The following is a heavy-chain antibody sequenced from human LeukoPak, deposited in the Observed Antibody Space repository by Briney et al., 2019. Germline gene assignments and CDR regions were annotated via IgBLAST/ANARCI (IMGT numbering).Heavy chain of an antibody. J-gene: IGHJ4*02. Sequence: GRSLRLSCAASGFTFSSYAMHWVRQAPGKGLEWVAVISYDGSNKYYADSVKGRFTISRDNSKNTLYLQMNSLRAEDTAVYYCARDLYSGSYHFDYWGQGTLVTVSS. CDR1: GFTFSSYA. CDR2: ISYDGSNK. D-gene: IGHD1-26*01. CDR3: ARDLYSGSYHFDY. V-gene: IGHV3-30-3*01.